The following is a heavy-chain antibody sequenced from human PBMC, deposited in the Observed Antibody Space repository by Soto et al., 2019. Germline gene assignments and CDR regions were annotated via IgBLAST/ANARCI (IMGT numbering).Heavy chain of an antibody. CDR3: ARSEATVLDN. D-gene: IGHD4-17*01. V-gene: IGHV4-30-4*01. CDR2: IYYSGST. CDR1: GGSISSGDYY. J-gene: IGHJ4*02. Sequence: SETLSLTCTVSGGSISSGDYYWSWIRQPPGKGLEWIGYIYYSGSTYYNPSLKSRVTISVDKSKNHFSLKLSSVTAADTAVYYCARSEATVLDNWGQGTLVTVSS.